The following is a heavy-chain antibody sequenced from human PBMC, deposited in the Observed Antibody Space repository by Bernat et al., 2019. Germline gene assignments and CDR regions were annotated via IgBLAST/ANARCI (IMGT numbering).Heavy chain of an antibody. Sequence: EVQLEESGGGVVQPGGSLRLSCAASGVAFDEYAVHWVRQAPGWGLESVSVIRGDGSTSYSDYVKGRFTISKDNSKNSLYMQLNSLRTEDNAFYFCTTDRSCTGCRSPTDYWGQGTLVTVSS. CDR3: TTDRSCTGCRSPTDY. J-gene: IGHJ4*02. V-gene: IGHV3-43*02. CDR1: GVAFDEYA. D-gene: IGHD2-8*01. CDR2: IRGDGST.